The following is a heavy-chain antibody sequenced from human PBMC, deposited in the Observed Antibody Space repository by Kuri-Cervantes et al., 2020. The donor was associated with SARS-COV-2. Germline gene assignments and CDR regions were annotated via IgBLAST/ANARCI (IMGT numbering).Heavy chain of an antibody. CDR3: AADGKQWLDYYYGMDV. CDR2: INPNSGGT. CDR1: GYTFTGYY. D-gene: IGHD6-19*01. J-gene: IGHJ6*02. V-gene: IGHV1-2*02. Sequence: ASVKVSCTASGYTFTGYYMHWVRRAPGQGLEWMGWINPNSGGTNYAQKFQGRVTMTRDTSISTAYMELSRLRSDDTAVYYCAADGKQWLDYYYGMDVWGQGTTVTVSS.